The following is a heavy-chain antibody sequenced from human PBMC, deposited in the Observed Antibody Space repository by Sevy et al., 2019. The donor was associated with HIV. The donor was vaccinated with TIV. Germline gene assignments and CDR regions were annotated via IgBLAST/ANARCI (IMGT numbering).Heavy chain of an antibody. J-gene: IGHJ4*02. CDR3: EAITTAGRDY. CDR2: ISGSGGYT. Sequence: GGSLRLSCVASGFIFNSYVMSWVRQAPGKGREWVSSISGSGGYTYYADSVKGRFTISRDNSNNMLYLQMNSLRAEDTAVYYCEAITTAGRDYWGQGTLVTVSS. D-gene: IGHD1-1*01. CDR1: GFIFNSYV. V-gene: IGHV3-23*01.